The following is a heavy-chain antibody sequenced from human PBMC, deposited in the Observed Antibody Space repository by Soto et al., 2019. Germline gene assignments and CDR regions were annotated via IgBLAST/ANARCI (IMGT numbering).Heavy chain of an antibody. V-gene: IGHV3-53*02. CDR3: ARNTPAAIQGWAYGMDV. D-gene: IGHD2-2*01. J-gene: IGHJ6*02. CDR1: GFTVTANY. Sequence: EVRLVETGGGLIQPGGSLRLSCAASGFTVTANYMIWVRQPPGKGLEWVSTTFSGGNTNYANSVKGRFTISRDNSENTVYLQMNQLRVEDTAVYYCARNTPAAIQGWAYGMDVWGQGTTVSVSS. CDR2: TFSGGNT.